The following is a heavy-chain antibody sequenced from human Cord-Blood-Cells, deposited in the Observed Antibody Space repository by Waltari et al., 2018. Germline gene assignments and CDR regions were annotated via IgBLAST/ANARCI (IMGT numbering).Heavy chain of an antibody. V-gene: IGHV4-39*01. CDR2: IYYSGST. CDR1: GGSISSSSYY. Sequence: QLQLQESGPGLVKPSETLSLTCTVSGGSISSSSYYWGWIRQPPGKGLEWIGSIYYSGSTYSNPSRKSRGTISVDTSKNQFSLRLSSVPAADPAVYYCASTAPYYYDSSGYYYFDYWGQGTLVTVSS. D-gene: IGHD3-22*01. CDR3: ASTAPYYYDSSGYYYFDY. J-gene: IGHJ4*02.